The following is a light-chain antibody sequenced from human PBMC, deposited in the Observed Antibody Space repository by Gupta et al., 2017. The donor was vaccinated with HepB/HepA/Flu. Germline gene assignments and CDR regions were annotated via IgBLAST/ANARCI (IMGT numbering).Light chain of an antibody. J-gene: IGKJ4*01. CDR2: GAS. CDR3: QQYGSSPPIT. CDR1: QSVSSSY. Sequence: EIVLTQSPRTLSLSPGERATLSCRASQSVSSSYLAWYQQKPGQAPRLLIYGASSRATGIPDRFSGSGSGTDFTLTISRLEPEDFAVYYCQQYGSSPPITFGGGTKVEIK. V-gene: IGKV3-20*01.